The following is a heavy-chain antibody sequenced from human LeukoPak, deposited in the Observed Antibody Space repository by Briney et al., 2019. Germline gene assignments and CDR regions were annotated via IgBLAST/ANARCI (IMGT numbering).Heavy chain of an antibody. Sequence: PGGSLRLSCAASGFTISDYWMSWVRQAPGKGLEWVANIKEDGSEKNYVDSAKGRFTISRDNAKNSLYLQMNNLRAEDTAIYYWAKETALVGGHAAIFDHWGQGTLVTVSS. CDR2: IKEDGSEK. CDR3: AKETALVGGHAAIFDH. J-gene: IGHJ4*02. CDR1: GFTISDYW. D-gene: IGHD3-3*01. V-gene: IGHV3-7*03.